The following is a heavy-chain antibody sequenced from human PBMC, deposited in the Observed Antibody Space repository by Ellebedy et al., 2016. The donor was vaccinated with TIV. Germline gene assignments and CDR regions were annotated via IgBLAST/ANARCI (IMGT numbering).Heavy chain of an antibody. CDR1: GGSISSYY. CDR2: IYYSGST. D-gene: IGHD5-12*01. V-gene: IGHV4-59*12. J-gene: IGHJ6*02. CDR3: ARDPPRYSGYDLHYYYGMDV. Sequence: MPGGSLRLSCTVSGGSISSYYWSWIRQPPGKGLEWIGYIYYSGSTYYNPSLKSRVTISVDTSKNQFSLKLSSVTAADTAVYYCARDPPRYSGYDLHYYYGMDVWGQGTTVTVSS.